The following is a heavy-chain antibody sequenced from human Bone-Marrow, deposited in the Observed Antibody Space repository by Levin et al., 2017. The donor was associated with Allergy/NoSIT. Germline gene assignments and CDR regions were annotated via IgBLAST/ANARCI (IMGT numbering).Heavy chain of an antibody. CDR2: IYYSGST. V-gene: IGHV4-61*01. CDR1: GGSVSSGSYY. J-gene: IGHJ4*02. D-gene: IGHD4-17*01. Sequence: GSLRLSCTVSGGSVSSGSYYWSWIRQPPGKGLEWIGYIYYSGSTNYNPSLKSRVTISVDTSKNQFSLKLSSVTAADTAVYYCARDRLMSGKTYDYGDYGNSYWGQGTLVTVSS. CDR3: ARDRLMSGKTYDYGDYGNSY.